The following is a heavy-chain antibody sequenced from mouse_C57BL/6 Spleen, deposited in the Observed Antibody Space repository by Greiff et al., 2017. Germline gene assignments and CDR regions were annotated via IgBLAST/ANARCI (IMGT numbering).Heavy chain of an antibody. CDR1: GYTFTSYW. D-gene: IGHD2-3*01. CDR3: ARRGDGYYGDYAMDY. Sequence: QVQLQQPGAELVKPGASVKMSCKASGYTFTSYWITWVKQRPGQGLEWIGDIYPGSGSTNYNEKFKSKATLTVDTSSSTAYMQLSSLTSEDSAVYYCARRGDGYYGDYAMDYWGQGTSVTVSS. J-gene: IGHJ4*01. CDR2: IYPGSGST. V-gene: IGHV1-55*01.